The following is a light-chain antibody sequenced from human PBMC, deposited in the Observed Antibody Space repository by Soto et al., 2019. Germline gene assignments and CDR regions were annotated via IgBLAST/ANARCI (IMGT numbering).Light chain of an antibody. CDR3: LSFDSSLSVV. J-gene: IGLJ2*01. CDR2: GNT. V-gene: IGLV1-40*01. Sequence: QSVLTQPPSVYGAPGQRVTISCTGSSSNIGAGYDVHWYQQLPGRAPKLLIYGNTNRPSGVPDRFSGSKSGTSASLAITGLQAEDEADYYCLSFDSSLSVVFGGGTMLTVL. CDR1: SSNIGAGYD.